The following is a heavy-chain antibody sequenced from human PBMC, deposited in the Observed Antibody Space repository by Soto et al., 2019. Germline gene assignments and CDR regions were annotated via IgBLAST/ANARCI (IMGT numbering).Heavy chain of an antibody. CDR1: GFTFDDYA. V-gene: IGHV3-9*01. J-gene: IGHJ3*02. Sequence: GGSLRLSCAASGFTFDDYAMHWVRQAPGKGLEWVSGISWNSGSIGYADSVKGRFTISRDNAKNSLYLQMNSLRAEDTALYYCAKGPPLRFLGTFDIWGQGTMVTASS. CDR2: ISWNSGSI. D-gene: IGHD3-3*01. CDR3: AKGPPLRFLGTFDI.